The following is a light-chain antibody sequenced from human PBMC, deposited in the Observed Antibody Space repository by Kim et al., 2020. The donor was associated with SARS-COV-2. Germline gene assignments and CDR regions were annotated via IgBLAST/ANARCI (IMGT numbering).Light chain of an antibody. J-gene: IGLJ2*01. Sequence: GQSVTLSSTGTISDIGGYNFVAWYQQHPGKAPKVMIYEVNKRPSGVPDRFSGSKSGNTASLTVSGLQAEDEADYYGSSYAGRQNLVFGGGTQLTVL. CDR1: ISDIGGYNF. CDR3: SSYAGRQNLV. V-gene: IGLV2-8*01. CDR2: EVN.